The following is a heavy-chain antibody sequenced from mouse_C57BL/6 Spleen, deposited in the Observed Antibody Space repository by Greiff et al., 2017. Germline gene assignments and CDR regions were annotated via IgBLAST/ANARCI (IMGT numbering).Heavy chain of an antibody. CDR3: TREVYVGNFDY. J-gene: IGHJ2*01. D-gene: IGHD1-1*01. V-gene: IGHV1-5*01. CDR2: IYPGNSDT. Sequence: VQLQQSGTVLARPGASVKMSCKTSGYTFTSYWMHWVKQRPGQGLEWIGAIYPGNSDTSYNQKFKGKAKLTAFTSASTAYMELSSLTNEDAAVYYCTREVYVGNFDYWGQGTTLTVSS. CDR1: GYTFTSYW.